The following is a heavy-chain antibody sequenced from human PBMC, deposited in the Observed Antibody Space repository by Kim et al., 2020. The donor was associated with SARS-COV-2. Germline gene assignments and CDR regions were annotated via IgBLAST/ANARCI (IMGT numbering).Heavy chain of an antibody. D-gene: IGHD2-2*01. V-gene: IGHV3-23*01. CDR2: IFGSGHGT. Sequence: GGSLRLSCAASRFTFSSSAMTWVRQAPGKGLEWVSSIFGSGHGTYYADSVKGRFIISRDNSKNTLYLQMDNLSADDTAVYYCAKNVHITSVTFLWYFDLWGRGTSVIVSS. J-gene: IGHJ2*01. CDR3: AKNVHITSVTFLWYFDL. CDR1: RFTFSSSA.